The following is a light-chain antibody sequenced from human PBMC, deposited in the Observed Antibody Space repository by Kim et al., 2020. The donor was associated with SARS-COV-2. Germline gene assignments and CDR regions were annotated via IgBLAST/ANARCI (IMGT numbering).Light chain of an antibody. Sequence: DIQMTQSPSSLSASVGDRVTITCRTTQSISSHLNWYQQKPGRAPKLLISAASTLQGGVPSRFSGSGSETDFTLTINSLQPEDCATYFCQQSYITPFAFGPGTQVDIK. CDR1: QSISSH. V-gene: IGKV1-39*01. CDR2: AAS. J-gene: IGKJ3*01. CDR3: QQSYITPFA.